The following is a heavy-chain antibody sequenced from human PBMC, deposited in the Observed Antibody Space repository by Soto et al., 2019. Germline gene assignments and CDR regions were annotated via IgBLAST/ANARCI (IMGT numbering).Heavy chain of an antibody. CDR1: GDSVSSNSAA. CDR3: ARDGLTGTTWEVNWFDP. V-gene: IGHV6-1*01. Sequence: SQTLSLTGAISGDSVSSNSAAWNWIRQSPSSGLEWLGRTYYRSKWYNDYAVSVKRRITIIPDTSKNQFSLQLNSVTPEDTAVYYCARDGLTGTTWEVNWFDPWGQGTLVTVSS. D-gene: IGHD1-7*01. J-gene: IGHJ5*02. CDR2: TYYRSKWYN.